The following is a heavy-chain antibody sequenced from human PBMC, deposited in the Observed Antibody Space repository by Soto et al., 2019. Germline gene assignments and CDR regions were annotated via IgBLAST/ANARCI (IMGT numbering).Heavy chain of an antibody. CDR2: ISGSGGST. Sequence: GGSLRLSCAASGFTFSSYAMSWVRQAPGKGLEWVSAISGSGGSTYYADSVKGRFTISRDNSKNTLYLQMNSLRAEDTAVYYCAKTGFRYDYIWGSYRKSSFDYWGQGTLVTVSS. D-gene: IGHD3-16*02. CDR3: AKTGFRYDYIWGSYRKSSFDY. V-gene: IGHV3-23*01. J-gene: IGHJ4*02. CDR1: GFTFSSYA.